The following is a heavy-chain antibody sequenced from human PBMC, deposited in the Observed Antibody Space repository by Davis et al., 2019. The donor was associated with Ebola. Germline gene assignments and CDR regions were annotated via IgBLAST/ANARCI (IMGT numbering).Heavy chain of an antibody. CDR2: ISSSGSTI. V-gene: IGHV3-48*03. Sequence: GGSLRLSCAASGFTFSSNAMNWVRQAPGKGLEWVSYISSSGSTIYYADSVKGRFTISRDNAKNSLYLQMNSLRAEDTAVYYCARPPGIAVAGTMGYWGQGTLVTVSS. CDR3: ARPPGIAVAGTMGY. CDR1: GFTFSSNA. J-gene: IGHJ4*02. D-gene: IGHD6-19*01.